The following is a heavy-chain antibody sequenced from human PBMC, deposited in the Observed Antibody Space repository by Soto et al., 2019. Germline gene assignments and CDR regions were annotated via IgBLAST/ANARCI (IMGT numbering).Heavy chain of an antibody. CDR3: ARERDEIMTGTLVY. V-gene: IGHV4-31*03. CDR2: IYYTGGT. D-gene: IGHD3-9*01. Sequence: QVRLQESGPGLVKPSQTLSLTCTVSGGSISSGGYYWSWIRQHPGKGLEWIGYIYYTGGTYYRPSLKSRVSISLDRSKNQFSLKLSSVTAADTAVYYCARERDEIMTGTLVYWGQGTLITVSS. J-gene: IGHJ4*02. CDR1: GGSISSGGYY.